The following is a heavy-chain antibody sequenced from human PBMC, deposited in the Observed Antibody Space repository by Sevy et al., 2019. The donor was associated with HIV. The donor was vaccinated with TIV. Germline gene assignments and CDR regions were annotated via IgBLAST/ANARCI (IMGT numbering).Heavy chain of an antibody. CDR2: ISYDGSNK. D-gene: IGHD6-13*01. V-gene: IGHV3-30*18. CDR1: GFTFSSYG. CDR3: AKEPPAAAGTFDY. J-gene: IGHJ4*02. Sequence: GGSLRLSCAASGFTFSSYGMYWVRQAPGKGLEWVAVISYDGSNKYYADSVKGRFTISRDNSKNTLYLQMNSLRAEDTAVYYCAKEPPAAAGTFDYWGQGTLVTVSS.